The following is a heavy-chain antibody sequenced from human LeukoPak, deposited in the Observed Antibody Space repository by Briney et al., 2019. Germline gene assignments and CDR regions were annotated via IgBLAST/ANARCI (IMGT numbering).Heavy chain of an antibody. V-gene: IGHV4-59*12. J-gene: IGHJ5*02. CDR2: IYYSGST. CDR3: ARETVPAALRRGWFDP. Sequence: SETLSLTCTVSGGSISSGYWSWVRQPPGKGLEWLGYIYYSGSTNYNPSLKSRVTISVDTSKNQFSLKLSSVTAADTAVYYCARETVPAALRRGWFDPWGQGTLVTVSS. CDR1: GGSISSGY. D-gene: IGHD2-2*01.